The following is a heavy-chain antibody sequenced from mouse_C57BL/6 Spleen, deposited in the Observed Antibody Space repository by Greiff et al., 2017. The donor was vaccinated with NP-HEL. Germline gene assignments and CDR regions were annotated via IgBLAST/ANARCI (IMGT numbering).Heavy chain of an antibody. Sequence: VQLQQSGPELVKPGASVKISCKASGYTFTDYYMNWVKQSHGKSLEWIGDINPNNGGTSYNQKFKGKATLTVDKSSSTAYMELRSLTSEDSAVYYCARGWDGYYSAWFAYWGQGTLVTVSA. V-gene: IGHV1-26*01. CDR3: ARGWDGYYSAWFAY. D-gene: IGHD2-3*01. CDR1: GYTFTDYY. J-gene: IGHJ3*01. CDR2: INPNNGGT.